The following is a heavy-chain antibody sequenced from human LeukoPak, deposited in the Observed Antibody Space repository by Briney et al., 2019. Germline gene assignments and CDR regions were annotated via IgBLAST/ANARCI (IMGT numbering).Heavy chain of an antibody. D-gene: IGHD3-22*01. V-gene: IGHV3-7*01. CDR2: IKQDGSEK. Sequence: GGSLRLSCAASGFTFSSYSMNWVRQAPGKGLEWVANIKQDGSEKYYVDSVKGRFTISRDNAKNSLYLQMNSLRAEDTAVYYCARDVMIVVVTDTNGDPTLFDYWGQGTLVTVSS. CDR3: ARDVMIVVVTDTNGDPTLFDY. J-gene: IGHJ4*02. CDR1: GFTFSSYS.